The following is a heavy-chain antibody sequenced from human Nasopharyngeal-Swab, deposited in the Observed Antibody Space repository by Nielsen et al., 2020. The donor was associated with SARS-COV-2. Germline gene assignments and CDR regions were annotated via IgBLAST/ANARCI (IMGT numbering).Heavy chain of an antibody. V-gene: IGHV5-51*01. Sequence: GESLKISCKGSGYSFSTYWIGWVRQMPGKGLEWMGIIYPSDSDTRYSPSVQGQVTIPADTSINPAYLHWSSLKASDTAMYSCARHALATTVDYWGQGTLVTVSS. J-gene: IGHJ4*02. CDR1: GYSFSTYW. CDR3: ARHALATTVDY. CDR2: IYPSDSDT. D-gene: IGHD4-17*01.